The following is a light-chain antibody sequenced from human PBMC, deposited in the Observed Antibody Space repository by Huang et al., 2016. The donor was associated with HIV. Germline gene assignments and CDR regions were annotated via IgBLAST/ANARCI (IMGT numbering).Light chain of an antibody. CDR1: QSVSSY. CDR2: DAS. CDR3: QQRSNWPPT. V-gene: IGKV3-11*01. J-gene: IGKJ1*01. Sequence: EIVLTQSPATLSLSPGERATLPCRASQSVSSYLAWYQQKPGQAPRLLIYDASNRATGSPTRFRGSGSGTDFTLTISSLASEDFAVYYCQQRSNWPPTFGQGTTVEIK.